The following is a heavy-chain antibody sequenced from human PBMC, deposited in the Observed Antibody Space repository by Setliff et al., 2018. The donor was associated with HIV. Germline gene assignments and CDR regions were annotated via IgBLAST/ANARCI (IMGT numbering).Heavy chain of an antibody. V-gene: IGHV4-61*01. CDR3: ARVFIYKWNYRWFDP. CDR2: MDYSGST. D-gene: IGHD1-7*01. Sequence: SQTLSLTCSVSGDSISSSSYYWSWIRQPPGKGLEWIGYMDYSGSTTYNASLKSRVTISVDTSKNQFSLKLRSVTAADTAVYYCARVFIYKWNYRWFDPWGQGTLVTVSS. J-gene: IGHJ5*02. CDR1: GDSISSSSYY.